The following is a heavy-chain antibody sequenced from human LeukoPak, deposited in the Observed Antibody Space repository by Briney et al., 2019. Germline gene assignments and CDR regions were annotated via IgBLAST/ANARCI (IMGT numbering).Heavy chain of an antibody. Sequence: GGSLRLSCAASGFTFSSYAMHWVRQAPGKGLEYVSAISSNGGSTYYANSVKGRFTISRDNSKNTLYLQMGSPRAEDMAVYYCARGPAVGGMVRGVSFDYWGQGTLVTVSS. CDR1: GFTFSSYA. CDR2: ISSNGGST. V-gene: IGHV3-64*01. J-gene: IGHJ4*02. CDR3: ARGPAVGGMVRGVSFDY. D-gene: IGHD3-10*01.